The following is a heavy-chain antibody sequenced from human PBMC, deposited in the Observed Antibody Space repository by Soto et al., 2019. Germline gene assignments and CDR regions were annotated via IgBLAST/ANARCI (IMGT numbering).Heavy chain of an antibody. J-gene: IGHJ4*02. Sequence: EVQLVESGGGLVQPGGSLRLSCVTSRFTFSSYWMHWVRQDPGKGLVWVACLSGDGTDTRYADSVKGRFSISRDNAKDTLYLQMNSLKNEDTAVYFCGRDPMDSTPIDLWGQGALVTVSS. CDR2: LSGDGTDT. CDR1: RFTFSSYW. CDR3: GRDPMDSTPIDL. V-gene: IGHV3-74*01. D-gene: IGHD2-15*01.